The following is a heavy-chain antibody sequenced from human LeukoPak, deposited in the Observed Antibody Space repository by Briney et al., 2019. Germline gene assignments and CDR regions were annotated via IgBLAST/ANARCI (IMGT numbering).Heavy chain of an antibody. CDR3: ARDRAVRYFDY. D-gene: IGHD3-10*01. CDR2: IWYDGSKK. J-gene: IGHJ4*02. Sequence: GGSLRLSCSASGFTFSSYAMHWVRQAPGKGLEWVAVIWYDGSKKYYADSVEGRFTISRDNSQNTVYLHMNTLGAEDTAVYYCARDRAVRYFDYWGQGTLVTVSS. V-gene: IGHV3-33*08. CDR1: GFTFSSYA.